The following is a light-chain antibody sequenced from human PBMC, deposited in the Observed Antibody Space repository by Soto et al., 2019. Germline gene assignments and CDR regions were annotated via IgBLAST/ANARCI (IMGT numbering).Light chain of an antibody. J-gene: IGKJ1*01. CDR3: QEYSDWPTWT. Sequence: EIVMTQSPSTLSGSPGERATLSCRTSQSVSSNLAWYQQKPGQAPRLLIYGASTRATGIPARFSGSGSGTEFTLTISSLQSEDLAIYYCQEYSDWPTWTFGQGAKVDVK. CDR1: QSVSSN. CDR2: GAS. V-gene: IGKV3D-15*01.